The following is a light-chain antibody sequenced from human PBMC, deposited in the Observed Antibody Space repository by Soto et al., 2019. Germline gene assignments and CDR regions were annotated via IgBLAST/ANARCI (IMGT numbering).Light chain of an antibody. J-gene: IGLJ1*01. CDR1: SSSIGAGYE. Sequence: QAVVTQPPSVSVAPGQRVTISCSGTSSSIGAGYEVHWYHQLPGTAPKLVVSGNGNRPSGVPDRLSASKSGTSASLAITGLQAEDEGHYYCQSYDKRLTAYVFGTGTKLTVL. V-gene: IGLV1-40*01. CDR3: QSYDKRLTAYV. CDR2: GNG.